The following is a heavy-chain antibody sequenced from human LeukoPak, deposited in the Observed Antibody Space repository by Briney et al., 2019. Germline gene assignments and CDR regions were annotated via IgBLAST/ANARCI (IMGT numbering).Heavy chain of an antibody. J-gene: IGHJ4*02. CDR1: GYTFTSYY. CDR2: INPSGGST. CDR3: AAVQVGANYYFDY. D-gene: IGHD1-26*01. Sequence: ASVKVSCKSSGYTFTSYYMYWVRQAPGQGLEWMGIINPSGGSTSYAQKFQGRVTITRDMSTSRAYMELSSLRSEDTAVYYCAAVQVGANYYFDYWGQGTLVTVSS. V-gene: IGHV1-46*01.